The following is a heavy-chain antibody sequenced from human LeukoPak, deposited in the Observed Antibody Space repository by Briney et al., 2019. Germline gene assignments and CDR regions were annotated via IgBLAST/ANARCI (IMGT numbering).Heavy chain of an antibody. Sequence: GESLKISCKGSGYRFTSYWIGWVRQLPGKGLEWMGIIYPGDSDTRYSPSFQGQVTISADKSISTSYLQWTSLKASDSAMYYCARVLIRGDEIDYWGQGTLVTVSS. CDR1: GYRFTSYW. D-gene: IGHD2-21*01. CDR2: IYPGDSDT. V-gene: IGHV5-51*01. J-gene: IGHJ4*02. CDR3: ARVLIRGDEIDY.